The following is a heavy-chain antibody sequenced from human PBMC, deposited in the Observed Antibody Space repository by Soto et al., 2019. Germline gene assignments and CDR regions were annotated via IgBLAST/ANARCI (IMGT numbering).Heavy chain of an antibody. D-gene: IGHD6-6*01. CDR2: ISYDGSNK. CDR3: ARGGYSTSSSTRGIGGMDA. J-gene: IGHJ6*02. V-gene: IGHV3-30-3*01. CDR1: GFTFSSYA. Sequence: QVQLVESGGGVVQPGRSLRLSCAASGFTFSSYAMHWVRQAPGKGLEWVAVISYDGSNKYYADSVKGRFTISRDNSKNTLYLQMNSLRAEDTAVYYCARGGYSTSSSTRGIGGMDAWGQGTTVTVSS.